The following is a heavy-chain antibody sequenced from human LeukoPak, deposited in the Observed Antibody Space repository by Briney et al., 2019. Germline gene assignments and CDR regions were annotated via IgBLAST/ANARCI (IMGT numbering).Heavy chain of an antibody. CDR3: ATDQTPSTIAVPGTVFDY. CDR1: GYRFTGYY. J-gene: IGHJ4*02. Sequence: EASVKVSCKASGYRFTGYYMHWVRQAPGQGLEWMGWINPNSGGTNYAQKFQGRVTMTRDTSISTAYMELSRLRSDDTAVYYCATDQTPSTIAVPGTVFDYWGQGTLVPVSS. D-gene: IGHD6-19*01. V-gene: IGHV1-2*02. CDR2: INPNSGGT.